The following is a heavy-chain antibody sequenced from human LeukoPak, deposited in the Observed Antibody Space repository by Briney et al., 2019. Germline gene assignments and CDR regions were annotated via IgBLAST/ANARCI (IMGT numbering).Heavy chain of an antibody. J-gene: IGHJ4*02. CDR3: AKAIDVDTAMVKRGPGGPKDY. CDR2: ISGSGGST. D-gene: IGHD5-18*01. Sequence: GGSLRLSCAASGFTFSSYAMSWVRQAPRKGLEWVSAISGSGGSTYYAGSVKGRFTISRDNSKNTLYLQMNSLRAEDTAVYYCAKAIDVDTAMVKRGPGGPKDYWGQGTLVTVSS. CDR1: GFTFSSYA. V-gene: IGHV3-23*01.